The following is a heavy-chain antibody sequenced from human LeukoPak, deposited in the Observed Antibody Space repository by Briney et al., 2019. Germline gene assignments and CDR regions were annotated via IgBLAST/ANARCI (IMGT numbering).Heavy chain of an antibody. D-gene: IGHD3-10*01. J-gene: IGHJ4*02. CDR2: INSDGSST. CDR1: GFTFSSYW. V-gene: IGHV3-74*01. Sequence: GGSLRLSCAASGFTFSSYWMHWVRQAPRKGLVWVSRINSDGSSTSYADSVKGRFTIFRDNAKNTLYLQMNSLRAEDTAVYYCAREVVRGVSLDYWGQGTLVTVSS. CDR3: AREVVRGVSLDY.